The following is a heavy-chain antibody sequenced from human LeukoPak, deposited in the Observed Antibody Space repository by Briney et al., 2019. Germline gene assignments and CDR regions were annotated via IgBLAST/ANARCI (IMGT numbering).Heavy chain of an antibody. J-gene: IGHJ5*02. Sequence: SETLSLTCTVSGDSISSFYWNWIRQPAGKGLEWIGRTYISGSTDYNPSLKSRVTMSLDTSRNQLFLRLSSVTAADTAVYYCARNPFETAGFNWFDPWGQGTLVTVSS. CDR2: TYISGST. V-gene: IGHV4-4*07. CDR3: ARNPFETAGFNWFDP. D-gene: IGHD6-13*01. CDR1: GDSISSFY.